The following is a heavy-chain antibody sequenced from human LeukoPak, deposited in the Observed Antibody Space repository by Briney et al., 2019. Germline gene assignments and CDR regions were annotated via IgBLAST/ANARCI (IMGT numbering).Heavy chain of an antibody. D-gene: IGHD5-12*01. CDR1: TFTFNNYG. V-gene: IGHV3-23*01. CDR2: MSGSGGST. Sequence: PGGTLRLSCEASTFTFNNYGMSWVRQAPGKGLEWISAMSGSGGSTYYADSVKGRLTISRDNSKKTLYMQMNSLRAEDTAVYYCASRSGDGPYYFDYWGQGTLVTVSS. J-gene: IGHJ4*02. CDR3: ASRSGDGPYYFDY.